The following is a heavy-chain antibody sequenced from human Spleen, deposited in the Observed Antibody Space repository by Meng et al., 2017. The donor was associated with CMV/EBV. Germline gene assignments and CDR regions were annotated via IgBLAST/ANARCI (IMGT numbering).Heavy chain of an antibody. V-gene: IGHV3-66*02. CDR1: GGSISSNSYY. CDR2: INAGGSA. Sequence: ETLSLTCTVSGGSISSNSYYWGWIRQPPGKGLEWVTIINAGGSARYADSVRGRLTISRDNSRNTVYLQINSLRAEDTAVFYCARNRYRKLRGIQRTAKVLGLDVWGQGTTVTVSS. CDR3: ARNRYRKLRGIQRTAKVLGLDV. J-gene: IGHJ6*02. D-gene: IGHD3-10*01.